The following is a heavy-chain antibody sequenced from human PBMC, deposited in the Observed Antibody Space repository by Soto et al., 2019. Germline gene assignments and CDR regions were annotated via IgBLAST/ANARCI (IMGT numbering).Heavy chain of an antibody. CDR2: IFYSGST. D-gene: IGHD2-21*01. V-gene: IGHV4-39*01. J-gene: IGHJ5*02. CDR1: GGSISTSRSY. Sequence: SETLSLTCSVSGGSISTSRSYWDWIRQPPGKGLEWLANIFYSGSTFYNPSLASRVSVSVDTSKNEFSLKXXSVTAADTAVYYCARQPTTGDTDLWFDPWGQGTLVTVSS. CDR3: ARQPTTGDTDLWFDP.